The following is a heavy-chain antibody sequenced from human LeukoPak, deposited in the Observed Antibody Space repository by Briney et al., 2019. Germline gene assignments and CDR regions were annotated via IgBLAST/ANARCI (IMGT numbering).Heavy chain of an antibody. V-gene: IGHV3-66*01. CDR2: IYSGGST. D-gene: IGHD6-19*01. J-gene: IGHJ3*02. CDR1: GFTVSSNY. CDR3: AREQRSSGSFDI. Sequence: GGSLRLSCAASGFTVSSNYMTWGRQAPGKGLEWVSVIYSGGSTYYADYVQGRFTISRDNSKNTLYLQMNSLRAEDTAVYYCAREQRSSGSFDIWGQGTMVTVSS.